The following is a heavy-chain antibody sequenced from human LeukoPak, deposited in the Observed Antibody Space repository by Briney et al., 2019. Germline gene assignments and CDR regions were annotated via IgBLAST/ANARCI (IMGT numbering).Heavy chain of an antibody. CDR2: INPNSGGT. CDR3: AREPGESGSYYYYFDY. V-gene: IGHV1-2*02. D-gene: IGHD1-26*01. J-gene: IGHJ4*02. CDR1: GYTFTGYY. Sequence: ASVKVSCKASGYTFTGYYMHWVRQAPGQGLEWMGWINPNSGGTNYAQKFQGRVTMTRDTSISTAYMELSRLRSDDTAVYYCAREPGESGSYYYYFDYWGQGTLVTVSS.